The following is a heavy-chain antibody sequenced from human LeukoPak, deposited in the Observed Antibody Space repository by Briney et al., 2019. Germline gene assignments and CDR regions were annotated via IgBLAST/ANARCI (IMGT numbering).Heavy chain of an antibody. V-gene: IGHV3-48*01. CDR1: GFTFSSYS. J-gene: IGHJ3*02. Sequence: HPGGSLRLSCAASGFTFSSYSMNWVRQAPGKGLEWVSYTSSSSSSIYYADSVKGRFTISRDNAKNSLYLQMNSLRAEDMAVYYCARAAIDPYYDSSGYYGFDIWGQGTMVTV. CDR3: ARAAIDPYYDSSGYYGFDI. D-gene: IGHD3-22*01. CDR2: TSSSSSSI.